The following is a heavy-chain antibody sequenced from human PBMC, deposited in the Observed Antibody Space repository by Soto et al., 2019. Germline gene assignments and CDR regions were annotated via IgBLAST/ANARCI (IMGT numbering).Heavy chain of an antibody. CDR1: GGSISSGGYY. Sequence: SETLSLTCSVSGGSISSGGYYWSWIRQHPGKGLEWIGYIYYSGSTYYNPSLKSRVTVSVDTSKNQFSLKLSSVTAADTAVYYCARDSDSSGHSTYYGMDVWGQGTTVTASS. D-gene: IGHD3-22*01. CDR2: IYYSGST. J-gene: IGHJ6*02. V-gene: IGHV4-31*03. CDR3: ARDSDSSGHSTYYGMDV.